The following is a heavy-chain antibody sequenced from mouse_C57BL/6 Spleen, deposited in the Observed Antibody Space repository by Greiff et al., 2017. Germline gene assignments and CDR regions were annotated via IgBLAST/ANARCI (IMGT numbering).Heavy chain of an antibody. Sequence: VQLQQPGAELVKPGASVKLSCKASGYTFTSYWMHWVKQRPGRGLEWIGRIDPNSGGTKYNEKFKSKATLTVDKPSSTAYMKLSSLTSEDSAVYYCARSTVVAKNSYYAMDYWGQGTSVTVSS. CDR1: GYTFTSYW. V-gene: IGHV1-72*01. D-gene: IGHD1-1*01. CDR2: IDPNSGGT. CDR3: ARSTVVAKNSYYAMDY. J-gene: IGHJ4*01.